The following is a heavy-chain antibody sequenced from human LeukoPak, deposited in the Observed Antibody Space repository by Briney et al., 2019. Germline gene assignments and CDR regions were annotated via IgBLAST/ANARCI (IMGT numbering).Heavy chain of an antibody. J-gene: IGHJ4*02. V-gene: IGHV1-69*05. D-gene: IGHD3-10*01. CDR2: IIPIFGTA. Sequence: GASVKVSCKASGGTFSSYAISWVRQAPGQGLEWMGGIIPIFGTANYAQKFPGRVTITTDESTSTAYMELSSLRSEDTAVYYCARAFSSYGSGSYFSYWGQGTLVTVSS. CDR1: GGTFSSYA. CDR3: ARAFSSYGSGSYFSY.